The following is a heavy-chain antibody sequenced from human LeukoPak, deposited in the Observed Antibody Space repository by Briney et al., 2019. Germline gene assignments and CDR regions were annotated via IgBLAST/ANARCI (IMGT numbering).Heavy chain of an antibody. J-gene: IGHJ4*02. D-gene: IGHD6-19*01. CDR1: GFTFSSYG. CDR2: IRYDGSNK. V-gene: IGHV3-30*02. Sequence: GGSLRLSCAASGFTFSSYGMHWVRQAPGRGLEWVAFIRYDGSNKYYADSVKGRFTISRDNSKNTLYLQMNSLRAGDTAVYYCAKDRYSSGRFDYWGQGTLVTVSS. CDR3: AKDRYSSGRFDY.